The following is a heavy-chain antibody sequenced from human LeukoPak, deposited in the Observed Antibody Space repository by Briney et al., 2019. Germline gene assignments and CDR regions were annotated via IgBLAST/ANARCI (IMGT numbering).Heavy chain of an antibody. Sequence: ASVKVSCKASGYTFTSYDINWVRQATGQGLEWMGWMNPNSGNTGYAQKFQGRVTMTRNTSISTAYMELSSLRSDDTAVYYCAREVPAARVPVGSVGWFDPWGQGTLVTVSS. D-gene: IGHD2-2*01. J-gene: IGHJ5*02. V-gene: IGHV1-8*01. CDR1: GYTFTSYD. CDR3: AREVPAARVPVGSVGWFDP. CDR2: MNPNSGNT.